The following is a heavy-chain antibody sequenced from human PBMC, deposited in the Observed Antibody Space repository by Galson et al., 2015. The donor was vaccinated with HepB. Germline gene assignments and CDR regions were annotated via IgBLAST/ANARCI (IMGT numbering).Heavy chain of an antibody. J-gene: IGHJ3*02. CDR1: GFTFSQYG. D-gene: IGHD3-22*01. Sequence: SLRLSCAASGFTFSQYGIHWVRQAPGKGLEWVALIWYDGNNKYYADSVKGRFTISRDNSKNTQYLEMNSLRAEDTAVYYCARKELTYYYDSSGSNDALDIWGQGTMVTVSS. CDR3: ARKELTYYYDSSGSNDALDI. CDR2: IWYDGNNK. V-gene: IGHV3-33*01.